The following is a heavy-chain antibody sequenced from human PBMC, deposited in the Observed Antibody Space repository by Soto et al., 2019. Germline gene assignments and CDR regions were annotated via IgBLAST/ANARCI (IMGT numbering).Heavy chain of an antibody. V-gene: IGHV3-30-3*01. CDR1: GFTFSSYA. CDR3: ARDLLIAVAGYFDY. Sequence: QVQLVESGGGVVQPGRSLRLSCAASGFTFSSYAMHWVRQAPGKGLEWVAVISYDGSNKYYADSVKGRFTISRDNSKNTLYLQMNSLRAEDTAVYYCARDLLIAVAGYFDYWGQGTLVTVSS. CDR2: ISYDGSNK. D-gene: IGHD6-19*01. J-gene: IGHJ4*02.